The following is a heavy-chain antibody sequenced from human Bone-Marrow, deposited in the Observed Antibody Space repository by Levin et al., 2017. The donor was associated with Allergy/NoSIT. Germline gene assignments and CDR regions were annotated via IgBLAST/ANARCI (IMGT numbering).Heavy chain of an antibody. V-gene: IGHV2-5*02. CDR1: GFSIATAGVA. CDR3: AYTSGWPSGGMSV. J-gene: IGHJ6*02. Sequence: ESGPTLVKPTQTLTLTCTFSGFSIATAGVAVGWIRQPPGKALEWLAVIYRDDDKRYSPSLKSRLAISIDAFKKQVVLTMTNVDAVDTGTYYCAYTSGWPSGGMSVWGQGTTVTVSS. D-gene: IGHD6-19*01. CDR2: IYRDDDK.